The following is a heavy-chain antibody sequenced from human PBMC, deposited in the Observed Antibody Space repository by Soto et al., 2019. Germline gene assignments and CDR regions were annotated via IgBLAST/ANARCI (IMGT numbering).Heavy chain of an antibody. J-gene: IGHJ4*02. CDR2: IYYSGST. V-gene: IGHV4-59*01. Sequence: QVQLQESGPGLVKPSETLSLTCTVSGGSISSYYWSWIRQPPGKGLEWIGYIYYSGSTDDDPSLKSRVTISVDTSKKQFSLKLSSVPAADTAVYYCARRWGTYFDFWGQGTLVTVSS. CDR3: ARRWGTYFDF. D-gene: IGHD7-27*01. CDR1: GGSISSYY.